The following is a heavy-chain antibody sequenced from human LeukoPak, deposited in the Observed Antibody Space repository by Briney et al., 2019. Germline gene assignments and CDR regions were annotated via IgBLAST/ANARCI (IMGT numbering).Heavy chain of an antibody. CDR2: IQYDGSNA. V-gene: IGHV3-30*02. Sequence: GGSLRLSCAASGSTFSSYGMHWVRQAPGKGLEWVAYIQYDGSNAQYADSVKGRFSISRDSSKNILYLQMNSLRAEDTAVYYCAKDRCSNGVGCYYYYMDVWGKGTTVTISS. D-gene: IGHD2-8*01. CDR1: GSTFSSYG. CDR3: AKDRCSNGVGCYYYYMDV. J-gene: IGHJ6*03.